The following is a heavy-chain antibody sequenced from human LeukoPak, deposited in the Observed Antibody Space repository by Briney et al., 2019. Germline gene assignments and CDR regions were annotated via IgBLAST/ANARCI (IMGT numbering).Heavy chain of an antibody. CDR1: GGSFSGYY. CDR2: INHSGST. V-gene: IGHV4-34*01. CDR3: ARDPRDWYFDL. J-gene: IGHJ2*01. Sequence: SETLSLTCAVYGGSFSGYYWSWIRQPPGKGLEWIGEINHSGSTNYNPSLKSRVTISVDTSKNQFSLKLSSVTAADTAVYYCARDPRDWYFDLWGRGTLVTVSS.